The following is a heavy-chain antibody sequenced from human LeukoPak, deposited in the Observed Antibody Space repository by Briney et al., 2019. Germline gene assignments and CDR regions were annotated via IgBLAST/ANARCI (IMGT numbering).Heavy chain of an antibody. V-gene: IGHV3-74*01. D-gene: IGHD6-19*01. CDR3: AHSWLPTGD. CDR2: INPDGSTT. CDR1: GVTFSSFW. J-gene: IGHJ4*02. Sequence: GGSLRLSCGASGVTFSSFWMHWVRQAPGKGLVWVSLINPDGSTTNYADSVKGRFTVSRDNAKNTLYLQMNSLRAEDTAVYYCAHSWLPTGDWGQGTLVTVYS.